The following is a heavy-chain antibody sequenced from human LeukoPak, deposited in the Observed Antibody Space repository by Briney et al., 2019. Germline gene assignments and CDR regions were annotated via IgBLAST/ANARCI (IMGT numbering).Heavy chain of an antibody. J-gene: IGHJ5*02. Sequence: SETLSLTCAVYGGSFSGYYWSWIRQPPGKGLEWIGEINHSGSTNYNPSLKSRVTISVDTSKDQFSLKLSSVTAADTAVYYCARVFITGTSKIWFDPWGQGTLVTVSS. CDR1: GGSFSGYY. CDR2: INHSGST. V-gene: IGHV4-34*01. CDR3: ARVFITGTSKIWFDP. D-gene: IGHD1-7*01.